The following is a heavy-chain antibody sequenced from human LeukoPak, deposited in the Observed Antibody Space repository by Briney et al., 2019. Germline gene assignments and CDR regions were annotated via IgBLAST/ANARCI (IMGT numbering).Heavy chain of an antibody. CDR3: ARFWDYDSSGYPLPNAFDI. CDR2: MNPNSGNT. CDR1: GYTFTSYD. Sequence: ASVKVSCKASGYTFTSYDINWVRQATGQGLEWMGWMNPNSGNTGYAQKFQGRVTITRNTSISTAYMELSSLSSEDTAVYYCARFWDYDSSGYPLPNAFDIWGQGTMVTVSS. D-gene: IGHD3-22*01. V-gene: IGHV1-8*03. J-gene: IGHJ3*02.